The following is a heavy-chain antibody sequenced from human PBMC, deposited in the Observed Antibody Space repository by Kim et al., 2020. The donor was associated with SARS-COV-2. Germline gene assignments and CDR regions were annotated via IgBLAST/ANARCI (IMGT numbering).Heavy chain of an antibody. V-gene: IGHV1-18*01. CDR3: AREGGSYHGALDY. Sequence: AQKLQARVTMTTDTSTSTAYRGLRSLRSDDTAVYYCAREGGSYHGALDYWGQGTLVTVSS. D-gene: IGHD1-26*01. J-gene: IGHJ4*02.